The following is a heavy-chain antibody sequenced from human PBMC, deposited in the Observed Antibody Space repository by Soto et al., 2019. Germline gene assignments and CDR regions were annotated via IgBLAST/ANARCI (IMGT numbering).Heavy chain of an antibody. Sequence: GASVKVSCKASGYTFTSYYMHWVRQAPGQGLEWMGIINPSGGRASYAQKFQGRVTITTDTSTSTAYMELSSLRSEDTAVYYCARDFDCSSTSCPLDYWGQGTLVTVSS. J-gene: IGHJ4*02. V-gene: IGHV1-46*01. CDR3: ARDFDCSSTSCPLDY. D-gene: IGHD2-2*01. CDR1: GYTFTSYY. CDR2: INPSGGRA.